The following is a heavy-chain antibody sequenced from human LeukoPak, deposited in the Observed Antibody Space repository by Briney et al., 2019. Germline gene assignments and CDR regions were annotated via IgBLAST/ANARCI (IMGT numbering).Heavy chain of an antibody. CDR1: GGSINNYY. J-gene: IGHJ6*02. D-gene: IGHD3-9*01. CDR2: VYYTGST. V-gene: IGHV4-59*01. CDR3: ARVPYYDILTGYPYYGMDV. Sequence: SETLSLTCTVSGGSINNYYWTWIRQPPGKGLECIGYVYYTGSTNYNPSLKSRVTISVDTSKNQFSLKLSSVTAADTAVYYCARVPYYDILTGYPYYGMDVWGQGTTVTVSS.